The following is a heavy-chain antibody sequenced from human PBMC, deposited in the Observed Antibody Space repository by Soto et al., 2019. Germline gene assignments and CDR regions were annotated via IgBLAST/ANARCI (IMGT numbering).Heavy chain of an antibody. Sequence: QVQLVESGEGVVQPGRSLRLSCAASGFTFSSYGMHWVRQAPGKGLEWVAVISYDGSNKYYADSVKGRFTISRDNSKNTLYLQMNSLRAEDTAVYYCAKGLGYCSGGSCLNYFDYWGQGTLVTVSS. CDR3: AKGLGYCSGGSCLNYFDY. CDR1: GFTFSSYG. D-gene: IGHD2-15*01. J-gene: IGHJ4*02. V-gene: IGHV3-30*18. CDR2: ISYDGSNK.